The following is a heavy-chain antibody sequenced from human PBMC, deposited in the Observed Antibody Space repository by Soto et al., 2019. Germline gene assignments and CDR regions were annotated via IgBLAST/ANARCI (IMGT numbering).Heavy chain of an antibody. CDR1: GYTFTSYA. CDR2: INAGNGNT. J-gene: IGHJ4*02. V-gene: IGHV1-3*01. D-gene: IGHD6-19*01. Sequence: QVQLVQSGAEVKKPGASVKVSCKTSGYTFTSYAIHWVRQAPGQRLEWMGWINAGNGNTKYSQKFQDRVTITRDTSASTAYMELSSLRSEDTAVYYCARDLGGWPDYWGQGTLVTVSS. CDR3: ARDLGGWPDY.